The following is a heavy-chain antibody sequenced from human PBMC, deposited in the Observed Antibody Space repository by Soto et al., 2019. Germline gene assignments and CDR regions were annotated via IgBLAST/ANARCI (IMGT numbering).Heavy chain of an antibody. D-gene: IGHD2-21*02. J-gene: IGHJ4*02. CDR3: ARFRCGGDCYYDY. CDR1: STSFCGYS. CDR2: INHSGST. V-gene: IGHV4-34*01. Sequence: SATLYLTCALNSTSFCGYSWSWISQSAGGGLEWIGEINHSGSTNYYLFLKCRVTISVDTSKNQFSLKLSSVTAADTAVYYCARFRCGGDCYYDYWGQG.